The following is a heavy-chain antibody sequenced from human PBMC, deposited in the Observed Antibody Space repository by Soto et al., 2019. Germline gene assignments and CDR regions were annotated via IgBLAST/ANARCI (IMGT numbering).Heavy chain of an antibody. CDR3: TKVGGLYDIWSGPLHFDL. CDR1: GFIFDDFA. Sequence: EAQLVESGGGFVQPGRSLRLSCAGSGFIFDDFAIHWVRQAPGKGLEWVSGISWNSDSIGYADSVKGRFTISRDNAKNSLYLQMNRLRVEDTALYYCTKVGGLYDIWSGPLHFDLWGQGTLVTVSS. CDR2: ISWNSDSI. D-gene: IGHD3-3*01. V-gene: IGHV3-9*01. J-gene: IGHJ4*02.